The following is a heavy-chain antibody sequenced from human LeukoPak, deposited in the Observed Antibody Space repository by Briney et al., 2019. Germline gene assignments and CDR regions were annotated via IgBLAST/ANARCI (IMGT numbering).Heavy chain of an antibody. D-gene: IGHD3-16*01. CDR3: ARHIPGGNNYFDY. V-gene: IGHV3-30*07. CDR1: GFIFTNYP. J-gene: IGHJ4*02. Sequence: GGSLRLSCAASGFIFTNYPIHWVRQTPDKGLECVAIMSIDGNTKYYADSVRGRFIVSRDNSRNTVYLQMNSLRAEDTAMFYCARHIPGGNNYFDYWGQGTLVTVSS. CDR2: MSIDGNTK.